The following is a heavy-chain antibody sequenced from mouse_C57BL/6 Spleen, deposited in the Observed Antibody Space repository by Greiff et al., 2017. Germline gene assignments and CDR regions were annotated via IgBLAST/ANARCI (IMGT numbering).Heavy chain of an antibody. D-gene: IGHD4-1*01. CDR1: GYTFTSYW. V-gene: IGHV1-52*01. CDR3: ASELGREGYFGV. CDR2: IDPSDSET. J-gene: IGHJ1*03. Sequence: VQLQQPGAELVRPGSSVKLSCKASGYTFTSYWMHWVKQRPIQGLEWIGNIDPSDSETHYNQKFKDKATLTVDKSSSTAYMQLSSLTSEDSAVYYGASELGREGYFGVWGTGTTVTVSS.